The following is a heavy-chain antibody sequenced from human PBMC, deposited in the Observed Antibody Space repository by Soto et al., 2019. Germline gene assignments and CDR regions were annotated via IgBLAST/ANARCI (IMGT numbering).Heavy chain of an antibody. CDR2: ISSSGSTI. CDR1: GFTFSSYE. D-gene: IGHD6-19*01. J-gene: IGHJ4*02. Sequence: GGSLRLSCAASGFTFSSYEMDWVRQAPGKGLEWVSYISSSGSTIYYADSVKGRFTISRDNAKNSLYLQMNSLRAEDTAVYYCAREGRYSSGCHDYWGQGTLVTVSS. V-gene: IGHV3-48*03. CDR3: AREGRYSSGCHDY.